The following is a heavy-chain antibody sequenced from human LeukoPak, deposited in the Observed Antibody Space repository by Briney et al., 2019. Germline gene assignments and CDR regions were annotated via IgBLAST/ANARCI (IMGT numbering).Heavy chain of an antibody. V-gene: IGHV4-30-2*01. CDR2: IYHSGST. J-gene: IGHJ4*02. CDR3: ARGSRSYDYVWGSYRPSKDYFDY. CDR1: GGSISSGGYY. Sequence: SETLSLTCTVSGGSISSGGYYWSWIRQPPGTGLEWIGYIYHSGSTYYNPSLKSRVTISVDRSKNQFSLKLSSVTAADTAVYYCARGSRSYDYVWGSYRPSKDYFDYWGQGTLVTVSS. D-gene: IGHD3-16*02.